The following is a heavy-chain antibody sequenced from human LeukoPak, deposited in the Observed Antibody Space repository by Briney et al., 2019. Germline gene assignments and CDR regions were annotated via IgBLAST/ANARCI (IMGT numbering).Heavy chain of an antibody. CDR3: ARSYSSYSFDY. V-gene: IGHV3-11*03. J-gene: IGHJ4*02. CDR2: ISDSSTYS. D-gene: IGHD6-6*01. CDR1: GFTFSDYY. Sequence: SGGSLRLSCAASGFTFSDYYMSWVRQAPGKGLEWVSYISDSSTYSKYADSVKGRFTIYRDNAKNSLYLQMNSLRAEDTAVYYCARSYSSYSFDYWGQGTLVTVSS.